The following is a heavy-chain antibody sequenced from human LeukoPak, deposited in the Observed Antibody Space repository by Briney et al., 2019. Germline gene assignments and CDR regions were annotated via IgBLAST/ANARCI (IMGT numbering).Heavy chain of an antibody. D-gene: IGHD1-26*01. CDR3: ARVDPIVGTYDAFDI. CDR2: IYYSGST. V-gene: IGHV4-39*01. Sequence: SETLSLTCTVSGDSISSSSYYWGWIRQPPGKGPEWIGSIYYSGSTYYNPSLKSRVTISVDTSKNQFSLKLSSVTAADTAVYYCARVDPIVGTYDAFDIWGQGTMVTVSS. CDR1: GDSISSSSYY. J-gene: IGHJ3*02.